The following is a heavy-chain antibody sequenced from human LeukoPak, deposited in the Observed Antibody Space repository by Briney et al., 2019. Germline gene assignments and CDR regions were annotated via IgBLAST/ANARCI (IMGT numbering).Heavy chain of an antibody. J-gene: IGHJ4*02. D-gene: IGHD4-17*01. CDR2: INAGNGKT. CDR3: ARARWTSTVTTYYLDF. Sequence: ASVKVSCKASGYIFTDYAIQWVRQAPGQGLEWMGWINAGNGKTKYSQKFQGRVTITRDTSASTAYMELGGLRSDDTAVYYCARARWTSTVTTYYLDFWGQGTLVTASS. CDR1: GYIFTDYA. V-gene: IGHV1-3*01.